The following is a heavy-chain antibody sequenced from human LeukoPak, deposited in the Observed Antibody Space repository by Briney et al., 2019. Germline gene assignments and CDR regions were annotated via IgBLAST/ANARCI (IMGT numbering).Heavy chain of an antibody. Sequence: GGSLRLSCAASGFTFSSYEMNWVRQAPGKGLEWVSYISSGSTIYDADSVKGRFTISRDNAKNSLYLQMNTLRAEDTAVYYYARESIAVAGAPFDYWGQGTLVTVSS. CDR3: ARESIAVAGAPFDY. J-gene: IGHJ4*02. CDR2: ISSGSTI. CDR1: GFTFSSYE. V-gene: IGHV3-48*03. D-gene: IGHD6-19*01.